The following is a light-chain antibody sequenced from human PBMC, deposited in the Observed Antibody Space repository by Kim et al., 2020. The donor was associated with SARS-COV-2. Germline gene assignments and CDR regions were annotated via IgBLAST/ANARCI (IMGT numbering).Light chain of an antibody. J-gene: IGLJ2*01. Sequence: PGGAVLLPWNDIPGPFTICHFPYWFQQKPGQAPRTLIYDTGNRHSWTPARFSGSLLGGKAALTLSAAQPEDEADYYCLLSYSDSRVFGGGTQLTVL. CDR2: DTG. CDR1: PGPFTICHF. V-gene: IGLV7-46*01. CDR3: LLSYSDSRV.